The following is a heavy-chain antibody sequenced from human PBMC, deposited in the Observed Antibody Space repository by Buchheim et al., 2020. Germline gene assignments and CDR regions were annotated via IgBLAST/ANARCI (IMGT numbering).Heavy chain of an antibody. J-gene: IGHJ4*02. CDR3: TRDIRYMDTAMVTHTYYFDY. Sequence: EVQLVESGGGLVQPGRSLRLSCTASGFTFGDYAMSWFRQAPGKGLEWVGFIRSKAYGGTTEFAASVKGRFTISRDDSKSIAYLQMNSLKTEDTAVYYCTRDIRYMDTAMVTHTYYFDYWGQGTL. CDR2: IRSKAYGGTT. V-gene: IGHV3-49*03. D-gene: IGHD5-18*01. CDR1: GFTFGDYA.